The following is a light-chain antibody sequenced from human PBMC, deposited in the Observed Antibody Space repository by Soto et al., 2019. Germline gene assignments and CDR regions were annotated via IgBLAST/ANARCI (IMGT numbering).Light chain of an antibody. Sequence: AIQGTQSPSSLSAAVGDRVTISCRASQGIGNDLGWYQQKPGKAPKLLIYEASTLQPGVASRFSGSGSGTDFTLTISSLQPEDFATYYCLQDYVYPWTFGQGTKVEVK. CDR1: QGIGND. J-gene: IGKJ1*01. V-gene: IGKV1-6*01. CDR2: EAS. CDR3: LQDYVYPWT.